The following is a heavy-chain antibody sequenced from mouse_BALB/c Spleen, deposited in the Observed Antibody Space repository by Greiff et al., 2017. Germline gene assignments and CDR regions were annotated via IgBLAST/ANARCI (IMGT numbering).Heavy chain of an antibody. V-gene: IGHV3-2*02. CDR2: ISYSGST. D-gene: IGHD2-14*01. J-gene: IGHJ2*01. Sequence: EVKLMESGPGLVKPSQSLSLTCTVTGYSITSDYAWNWIRQFPGNKLEWMGYISYSGSTSYNPSLKSRISITRDTSKNQFFLQLNSVTTEDTATYYCARRYLYGYDVFDYWGQGTTLTVSS. CDR1: GYSITSDYA. CDR3: ARRYLYGYDVFDY.